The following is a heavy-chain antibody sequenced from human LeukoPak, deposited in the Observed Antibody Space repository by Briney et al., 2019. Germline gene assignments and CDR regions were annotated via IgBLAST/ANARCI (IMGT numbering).Heavy chain of an antibody. J-gene: IGHJ4*02. V-gene: IGHV3-30*02. D-gene: IGHD3-10*01. CDR3: AEPNYYDSGGYYNLVDY. Sequence: GGSLRLSCAASGFTFSSSGMHWVRQAPGKGLEWVTFIRFDTNNGYYADSVKGRFTISRDNSKNTVYLQMNSLRAEDTAVYYCAEPNYYDSGGYYNLVDYWGQGTLVTVSS. CDR2: IRFDTNNG. CDR1: GFTFSSSG.